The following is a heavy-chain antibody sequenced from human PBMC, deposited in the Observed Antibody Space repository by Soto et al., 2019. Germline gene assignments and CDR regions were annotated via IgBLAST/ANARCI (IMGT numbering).Heavy chain of an antibody. V-gene: IGHV3-21*01. Sequence: PGGSLRLSCAASGFTFSSYSMNWVRQAPGKGLEWASSISSSSSYIYYADSVKGRFTISRDNAKNSLYLQMNSLRAEDTAVDYCASGDSSGWYDYWGQGTLVTVS. CDR3: ASGDSSGWYDY. CDR1: GFTFSSYS. D-gene: IGHD6-19*01. CDR2: ISSSSSYI. J-gene: IGHJ4*02.